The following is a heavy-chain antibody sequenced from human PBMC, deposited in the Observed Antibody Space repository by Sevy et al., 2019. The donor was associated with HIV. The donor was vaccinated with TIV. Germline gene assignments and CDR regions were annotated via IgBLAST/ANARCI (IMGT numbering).Heavy chain of an antibody. Sequence: GGSLRLSCAASGFTFSSYSMNWVRQAPGKGLEWVSSISSSSSYIYYADSVKGRFTIFRDNAKNSLYLQKNSLRAEDTAVYYCARGGEYYDSSGITDYWGQGTLVTVSS. CDR2: ISSSSSYI. V-gene: IGHV3-21*01. CDR3: ARGGEYYDSSGITDY. D-gene: IGHD3-22*01. CDR1: GFTFSSYS. J-gene: IGHJ4*02.